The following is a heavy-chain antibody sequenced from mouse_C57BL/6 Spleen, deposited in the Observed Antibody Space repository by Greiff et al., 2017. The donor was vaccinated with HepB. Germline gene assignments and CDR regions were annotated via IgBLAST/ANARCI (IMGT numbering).Heavy chain of an antibody. V-gene: IGHV1-52*01. CDR2: IDPSDSET. D-gene: IGHD3-2*02. Sequence: VQLQQPGAELVRPGSSVKLSCKASGYTFTSYWMHWVKQRPIQGLEWIGNIDPSDSETHYNQKFKDKATLTVDKSSSTAYMQLSSLTSEDSAVYYCARSGTAQATLAYWGQGTLVTVSA. CDR3: ARSGTAQATLAY. J-gene: IGHJ3*01. CDR1: GYTFTSYW.